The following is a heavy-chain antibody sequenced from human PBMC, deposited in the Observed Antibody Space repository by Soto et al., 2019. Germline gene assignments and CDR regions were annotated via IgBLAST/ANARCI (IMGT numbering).Heavy chain of an antibody. CDR2: IIPIFGTA. J-gene: IGHJ4*02. Sequence: ASVKVSCKASGGTFSSYAISWVRQAPGQGLEWMGGIIPIFGTANYAQKFQGRVTITADESTSTAYMELSSLRSEDTAVYYCARFVSTDTAMALFDFCGQGTLVPVSS. D-gene: IGHD5-18*01. CDR3: ARFVSTDTAMALFDF. CDR1: GGTFSSYA. V-gene: IGHV1-69*13.